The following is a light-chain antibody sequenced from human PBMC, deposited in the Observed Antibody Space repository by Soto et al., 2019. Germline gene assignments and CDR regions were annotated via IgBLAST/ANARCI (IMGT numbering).Light chain of an antibody. Sequence: EIVLAQSPGTLSLSPGESATLSCRASQSVTSGYFAWYQQQPGQATRLLIYGISMRAAGIPDRFSGSGSGTDFILTISRLEHDYSAIYYCQDNGYPGTFGQGTRVEIK. V-gene: IGKV3-20*01. CDR2: GIS. CDR3: QDNGYPGT. CDR1: QSVTSGY. J-gene: IGKJ1*01.